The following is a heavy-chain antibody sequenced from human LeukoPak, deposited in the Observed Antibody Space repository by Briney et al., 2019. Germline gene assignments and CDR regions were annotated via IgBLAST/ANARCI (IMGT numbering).Heavy chain of an antibody. J-gene: IGHJ4*02. D-gene: IGHD1-26*01. CDR1: GFTFSSYA. V-gene: IGHV3-23*01. CDR2: ISGSGGST. Sequence: PGGSLRLSCAASGFTFSSYAMSWVRQAPGKGLEWVSAISGSGGSTYYADSVKGRFTISRDNSKNTLYLQMNSLRAEDTAVYYCAKESDPYSGSYYYFDYWGKGTLVTVSS. CDR3: AKESDPYSGSYYYFDY.